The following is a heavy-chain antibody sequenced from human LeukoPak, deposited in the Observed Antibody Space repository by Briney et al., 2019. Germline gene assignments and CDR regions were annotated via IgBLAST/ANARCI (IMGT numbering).Heavy chain of an antibody. CDR3: AKAGIGVVGYFDY. V-gene: IGHV3-43*02. CDR1: GLPIADFA. D-gene: IGHD6-19*01. J-gene: IGHJ4*02. Sequence: GGSLRLSCVASGLPIADFAMHWVRQAPGKGLEWVSLISGDGVSTFYADSVKGRFSISRDNSKNTLYLQMNSLRDEDTALYYCAKAGIGVVGYFDYWGQGTLVTVSS. CDR2: ISGDGVST.